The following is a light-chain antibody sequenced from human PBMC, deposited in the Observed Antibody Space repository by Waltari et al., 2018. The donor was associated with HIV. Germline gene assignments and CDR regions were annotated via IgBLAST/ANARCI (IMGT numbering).Light chain of an antibody. CDR2: DAS. J-gene: IGKJ2*01. CDR1: QSVSSTY. V-gene: IGKV3-20*01. Sequence: EIVLTQSPGTLSLSPGERATLSCRASQSVSSTYLAWYQQRPGQAPRLLIYDASSRATGIPDRFSGSGSGTDFTLTISRLEPEDLAVYYCQQYGSSPPTFGQGTKLEIK. CDR3: QQYGSSPPT.